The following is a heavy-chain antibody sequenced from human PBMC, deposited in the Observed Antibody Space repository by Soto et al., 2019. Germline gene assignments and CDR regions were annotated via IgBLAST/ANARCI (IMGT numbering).Heavy chain of an antibody. Sequence: GGSLRLSCAASGFTFSSYGMHWVRQAPGKGLEWVAFIWNDGSNEYYADSVKGRLTISRDNSKNTLYLQVTSLRAEDTAVYYCARDRTVTPGVYYFDYWGQGTVVTVSS. CDR3: ARDRTVTPGVYYFDY. J-gene: IGHJ4*02. CDR1: GFTFSSYG. CDR2: IWNDGSNE. D-gene: IGHD4-17*01. V-gene: IGHV3-33*01.